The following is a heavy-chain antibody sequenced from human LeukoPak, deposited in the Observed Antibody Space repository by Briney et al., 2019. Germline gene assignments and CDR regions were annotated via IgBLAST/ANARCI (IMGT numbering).Heavy chain of an antibody. CDR1: GYTFTSYD. CDR3: ARDRIVSGPFDP. J-gene: IGHJ5*02. Sequence: ASVKVSCKASGYTFTSYDINWVRQATGQGLEWVGWMNPNSGNTGYAQKFQGRVTMTRNTSISTAYMGLRSLRSDDTAVYYCARDRIVSGPFDPWGQGTLVTVSS. V-gene: IGHV1-8*01. CDR2: MNPNSGNT. D-gene: IGHD6-25*01.